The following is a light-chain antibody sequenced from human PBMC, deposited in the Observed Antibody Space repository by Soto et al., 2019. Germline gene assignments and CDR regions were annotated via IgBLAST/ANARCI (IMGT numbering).Light chain of an antibody. Sequence: EIGLTSCPATLSVSPGDRATLSCRASQSVSSNLAWYQQKPGQVPSLLIFGASTRATGIPARFSGSGSGTEFTLTISSLQSEDFAVYYCQQYNNWPIPFAQGTRLAVK. V-gene: IGKV3-15*01. CDR3: QQYNNWPIP. CDR2: GAS. CDR1: QSVSSN. J-gene: IGKJ5*01.